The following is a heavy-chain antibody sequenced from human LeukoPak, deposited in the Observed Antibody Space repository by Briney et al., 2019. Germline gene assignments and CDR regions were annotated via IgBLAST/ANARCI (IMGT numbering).Heavy chain of an antibody. V-gene: IGHV3-43D*03. D-gene: IGHD6-13*01. CDR1: GFTFDDHA. CDR2: ISWDGGTT. J-gene: IGHJ4*02. CDR3: TKGLRFAAALTPFDY. Sequence: GGSLRLSCAASGFTFDDHAMHWVRQAPGKGLEWISLISWDGGTTYYADSVKGRFTISRDNSKNSVYLQMNSLRPEDTAIYCCTKGLRFAAALTPFDYWGQGTMVTVSS.